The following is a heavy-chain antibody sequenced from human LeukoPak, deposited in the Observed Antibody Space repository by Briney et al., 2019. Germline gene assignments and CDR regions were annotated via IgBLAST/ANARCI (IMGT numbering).Heavy chain of an antibody. J-gene: IGHJ4*02. D-gene: IGHD4-17*01. CDR1: GFTFSSYA. V-gene: IGHV3-23*01. CDR2: ISGSGGNT. Sequence: GGSLRLSCAASGFTFSSYAMSWLRQAPGKGLEGVSDISGSGGNTYYADSVKGRFTISRDNSKNTLYLQMNSLRAADTPVYYCAKHTVGDGDYGGYFDYWGQGTLVTVSS. CDR3: AKHTVGDGDYGGYFDY.